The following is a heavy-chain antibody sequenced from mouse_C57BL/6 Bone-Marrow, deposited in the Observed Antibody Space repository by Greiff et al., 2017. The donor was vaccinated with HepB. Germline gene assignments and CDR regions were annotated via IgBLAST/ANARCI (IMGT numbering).Heavy chain of an antibody. D-gene: IGHD1-1*01. CDR1: GFTFTDYY. CDR3: ARSITTLISPYYAMDY. Sequence: EVQVVESGGGLVQPGGSLSLSCAASGFTFTDYYMSWVRQPPGKALEWLGFIRNKANGYTTEYSASVKGRFTISRDNSQSILYLQMNALRAEDSATYYCARSITTLISPYYAMDYWGQPTSVTVSS. CDR2: IRNKANGYTT. J-gene: IGHJ4*01. V-gene: IGHV7-3*01.